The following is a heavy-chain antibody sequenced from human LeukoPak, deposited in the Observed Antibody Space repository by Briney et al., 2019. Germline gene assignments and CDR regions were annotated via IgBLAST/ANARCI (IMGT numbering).Heavy chain of an antibody. Sequence: SETLSLTCSVSGGSISRSSYYWGWIRQPPGKGLEWIGNIFYSGTTHYNPSLKSRVTISVDTSKNQFSLKLSSVTAADTAVYYCARVYYDYVWGSYRSPFDYWGQGTLVTVSS. CDR3: ARVYYDYVWGSYRSPFDY. V-gene: IGHV4-39*07. CDR2: IFYSGTT. D-gene: IGHD3-16*02. CDR1: GGSISRSSYY. J-gene: IGHJ4*02.